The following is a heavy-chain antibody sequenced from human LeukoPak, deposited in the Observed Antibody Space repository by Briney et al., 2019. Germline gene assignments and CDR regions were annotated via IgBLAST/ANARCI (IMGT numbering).Heavy chain of an antibody. CDR3: ARGALIRYSYGPFDY. J-gene: IGHJ4*02. CDR1: GGSISSYY. D-gene: IGHD5-18*01. Sequence: PSETLSLTCTVSGGSISSYYWSWIRQPPGKGLEWIGYIYYTGSTNYNPSLKSRVTISVDTSKNQFSLKLSSVTAADTAVYYCARGALIRYSYGPFDYWGQGTLVTVSS. CDR2: IYYTGST. V-gene: IGHV4-59*01.